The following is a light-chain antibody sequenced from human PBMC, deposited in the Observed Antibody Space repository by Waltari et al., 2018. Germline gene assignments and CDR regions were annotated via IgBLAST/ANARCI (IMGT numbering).Light chain of an antibody. Sequence: DIVMTQSPDSLAVSLGERATINCKSSQSVLYSSNNKNYLAWYQQKPGQPPKLLIYWASTRESGVPDRFSGSGSGTDFTLTISSLQAEDVAVYYCQQYYSTPRALTFGGGTKVEIK. V-gene: IGKV4-1*01. CDR1: QSVLYSSNNKNY. J-gene: IGKJ4*01. CDR2: WAS. CDR3: QQYYSTPRALT.